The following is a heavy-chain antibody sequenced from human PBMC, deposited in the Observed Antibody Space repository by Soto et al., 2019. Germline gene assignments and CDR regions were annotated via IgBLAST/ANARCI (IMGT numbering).Heavy chain of an antibody. Sequence: GGSLRLSCAASGFTFSRDAMNWVRQAPGKGLEWVSGISGGGSTYYADSVKGRFTISRDNANDTLYLQMDSLRAEDTALYYCAKDRTLIVVIPVADFWGQGTLVT. CDR1: GFTFSRDA. J-gene: IGHJ4*02. CDR3: AKDRTLIVVIPVADF. D-gene: IGHD2-15*01. CDR2: ISGGGST. V-gene: IGHV3-23*01.